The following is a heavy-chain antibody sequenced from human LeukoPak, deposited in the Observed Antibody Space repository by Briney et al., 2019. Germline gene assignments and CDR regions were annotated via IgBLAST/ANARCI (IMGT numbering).Heavy chain of an antibody. Sequence: SPTLSLTSAISGDSVSINSAAWNWIRQSPSRGLEWLGRTYYRSKWYSEYAVSVRGRATINPNTSKNQFSLQLKSVTPEDTAVYYCARGKAFDNWGHGAQVTVSS. V-gene: IGHV6-1*01. CDR3: ARGKAFDN. CDR1: GDSVSINSAA. CDR2: TYYRSKWYS. J-gene: IGHJ3*02.